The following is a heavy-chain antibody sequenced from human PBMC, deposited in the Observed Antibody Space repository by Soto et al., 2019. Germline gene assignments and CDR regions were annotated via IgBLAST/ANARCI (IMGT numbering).Heavy chain of an antibody. D-gene: IGHD6-13*01. CDR2: ISGSGGTT. V-gene: IGHV3-23*01. CDR1: GFTFSNYA. Sequence: GGSLRLSCAASGFTFSNYAMTWVRQAPGKGLEWVSAISGSGGTTYYADSVKGRFTISRDNSKNTLYLQMNSLRVEDTALYYCAKDGGGLAADAVRPLGASDCWGQGTLVTVSS. CDR3: AKDGGGLAADAVRPLGASDC. J-gene: IGHJ4*02.